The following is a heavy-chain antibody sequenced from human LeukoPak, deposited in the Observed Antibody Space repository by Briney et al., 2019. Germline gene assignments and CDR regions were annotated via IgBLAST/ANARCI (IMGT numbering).Heavy chain of an antibody. CDR2: IYYSGST. CDR3: ARQSSSRGDY. Sequence: SETLSLTCSVSGGSISSSSYYWGWIRQPPGKGLEWIGSIYYSGSTYYNPSLKSRVTISVDTSKNQFSLKLSSVTAADTAVYYCARQSSSRGDYWGQGTLVTVSS. J-gene: IGHJ4*02. CDR1: GGSISSSSYY. V-gene: IGHV4-39*01.